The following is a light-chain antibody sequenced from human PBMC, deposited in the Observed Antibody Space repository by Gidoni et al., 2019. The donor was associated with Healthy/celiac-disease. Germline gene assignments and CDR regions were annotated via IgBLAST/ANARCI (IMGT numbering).Light chain of an antibody. J-gene: IGKJ1*01. Sequence: EIVMTQSPATLSVSPGERATLSCRASQSVSSNLAWYQQKPGKAPRLLIYGASTRATGIPARFSGSGSGTEFTLTISSLQSEDFAVYYCQQYNNWHPWTFXQXTKVEIK. CDR1: QSVSSN. V-gene: IGKV3-15*01. CDR2: GAS. CDR3: QQYNNWHPWT.